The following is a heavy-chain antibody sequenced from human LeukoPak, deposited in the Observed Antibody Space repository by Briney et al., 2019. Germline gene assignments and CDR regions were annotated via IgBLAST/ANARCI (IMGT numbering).Heavy chain of an antibody. CDR2: IYPGDSDT. CDR3: ARADSGSYLAYYFDY. Sequence: GESLKISCKGSGYSFTSNWIGWVRQMPGKGLEWMGIIYPGDSDTRYSPSFQGQVTISADKSISTAYLQWSSLKASDTAMYYCARADSGSYLAYYFDYWGQGTLVTVSS. J-gene: IGHJ4*02. V-gene: IGHV5-51*03. D-gene: IGHD1-26*01. CDR1: GYSFTSNW.